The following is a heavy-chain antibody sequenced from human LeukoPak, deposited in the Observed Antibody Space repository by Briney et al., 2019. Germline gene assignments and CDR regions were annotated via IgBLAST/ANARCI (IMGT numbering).Heavy chain of an antibody. CDR3: AKDGVVADLGDNWFDP. J-gene: IGHJ5*02. D-gene: IGHD2-15*01. Sequence: GGSLRLSCAASGFTFDDYAMHWVRQAPGQGLEWVCLISWNGASTYYADSVKGRFTISRDNSKNSLYLQMNSLRADDTAFYYCAKDGVVADLGDNWFDPWGQGTLVTVSS. CDR1: GFTFDDYA. CDR2: ISWNGAST. V-gene: IGHV3-43D*03.